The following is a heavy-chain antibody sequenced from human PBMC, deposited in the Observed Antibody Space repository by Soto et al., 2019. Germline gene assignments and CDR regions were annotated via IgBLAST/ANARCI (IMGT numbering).Heavy chain of an antibody. D-gene: IGHD6-19*01. CDR3: VKDGSSGWPYYYGLDV. J-gene: IGHJ6*02. Sequence: QVQLVGSGGGVVQPGRSLRLSCAASGFTFSSYGMHWVRQAPGKGLEWVAVISYDGSNKYYADSVKGRFTIARDNSKNTLYLQMSSLRAEDTAVYYCVKDGSSGWPYYYGLDVWGQGTSVTVSS. CDR2: ISYDGSNK. CDR1: GFTFSSYG. V-gene: IGHV3-30*18.